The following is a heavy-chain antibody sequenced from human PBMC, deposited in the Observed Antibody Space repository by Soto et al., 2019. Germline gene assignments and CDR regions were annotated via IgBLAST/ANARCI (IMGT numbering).Heavy chain of an antibody. D-gene: IGHD3-22*01. CDR2: IIHSGST. CDR1: GGSFSGYY. J-gene: IGHJ6*02. CDR3: ARGPFPGYYDSTGYYSAYYALDA. Sequence: PSETLSLTCDVYGGSFSGYYWSWIRQPPGKGLEWIGEIIHSGSTNYNPSLKSRVTMSIDKSKNQFSLNLSSVTAADTAVYYCARGPFPGYYDSTGYYSAYYALDAWGQGTTATV. V-gene: IGHV4-34*01.